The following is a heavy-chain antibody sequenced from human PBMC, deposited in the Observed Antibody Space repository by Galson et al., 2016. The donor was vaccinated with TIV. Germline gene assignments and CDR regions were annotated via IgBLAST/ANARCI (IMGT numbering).Heavy chain of an antibody. CDR1: ELSVSINY. D-gene: IGHD2-15*01. V-gene: IGHV3-66*02. Sequence: SLRLSCAASELSVSINYMIWVRQAPGKGLEWVSLISDGGNTYYPDSVKGRFTISRDKSKNTLYLQMTSLRVEDTAVYYCARDRVVDATYYYYYYGLDVWGQGTAVTVPS. J-gene: IGHJ6*02. CDR3: ARDRVVDATYYYYYYGLDV. CDR2: ISDGGNT.